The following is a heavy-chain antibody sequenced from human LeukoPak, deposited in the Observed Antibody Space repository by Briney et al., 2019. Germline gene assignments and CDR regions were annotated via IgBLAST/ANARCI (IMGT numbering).Heavy chain of an antibody. CDR3: ARVLSSSPYYYYGMDI. V-gene: IGHV3-30*03. J-gene: IGHJ6*02. D-gene: IGHD6-6*01. CDR2: ISYDGSNK. CDR1: GFTFSSYG. Sequence: GRSLRLSCAASGFTFSSYGMPWVRQAPGKGLEWVAVISYDGSNKYYADSVKGRFTISRDNSKNTLYLQMNSLRAEDTAVYYCARVLSSSPYYYYGMDIWGQGTTVTVSS.